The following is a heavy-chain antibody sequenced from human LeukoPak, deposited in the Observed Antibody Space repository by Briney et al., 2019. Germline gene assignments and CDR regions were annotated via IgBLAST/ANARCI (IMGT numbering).Heavy chain of an antibody. CDR3: RGEVGDGYDDAFDI. V-gene: IGHV4-39*01. CDR1: GGSISSSSYY. Sequence: SETLSLTCTVSGGSISSSSYYWGWIRQPPGKGLEWIGSIYYSGSTYYNPSLKSRVTISVDTSKNQFSLKLSSVTAADTAVYYCRGEVGDGYDDAFDIWGQGTMVTVSS. D-gene: IGHD5-12*01. CDR2: IYYSGST. J-gene: IGHJ3*02.